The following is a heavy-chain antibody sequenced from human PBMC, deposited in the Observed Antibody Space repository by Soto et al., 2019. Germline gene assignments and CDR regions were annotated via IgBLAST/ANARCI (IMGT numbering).Heavy chain of an antibody. CDR1: GNTFSNYA. CDR3: ARAASRVGIIVVYFEY. V-gene: IGHV1-69*13. D-gene: IGHD3-22*01. Sequence: SVKVSCKASGNTFSNYAISWVRQAPGQGLEWMGGIIPMFGTANHAQKFQGRVTITADESTTTAYMELSSLRSEDTAVYYCARAASRVGIIVVYFEYWGQGTLVTVSS. CDR2: IIPMFGTA. J-gene: IGHJ4*02.